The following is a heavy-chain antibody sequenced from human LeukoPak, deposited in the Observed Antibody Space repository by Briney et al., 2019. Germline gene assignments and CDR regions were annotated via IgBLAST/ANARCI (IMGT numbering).Heavy chain of an antibody. Sequence: GGSLRLSCAASGFTFSDYSMNWVRQAPGKGLEWVSYISSGSKTVYYADSVRGRFTISRDNARNSLYLQMNNLRAEDTAVYYCVRERGYSSSWYTFWGQGTLVTVSS. CDR2: ISSGSKTV. CDR3: VRERGYSSSWYTF. V-gene: IGHV3-48*01. CDR1: GFTFSDYS. D-gene: IGHD6-13*01. J-gene: IGHJ4*02.